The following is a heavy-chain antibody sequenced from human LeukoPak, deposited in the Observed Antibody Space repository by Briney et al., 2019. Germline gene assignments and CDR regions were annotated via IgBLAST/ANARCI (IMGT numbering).Heavy chain of an antibody. Sequence: GGSLRLSCAASGFTFSRYTISWVRRAPGKGLEWVSGISDSGHSTYYADSVKGRFTISRDNSKNTLSLQMSSLRADDTAVYYCVRGFRADAFHFWGQGTMVTVSS. CDR1: GFTFSRYT. D-gene: IGHD3-16*01. J-gene: IGHJ3*01. V-gene: IGHV3-23*01. CDR3: VRGFRADAFHF. CDR2: ISDSGHST.